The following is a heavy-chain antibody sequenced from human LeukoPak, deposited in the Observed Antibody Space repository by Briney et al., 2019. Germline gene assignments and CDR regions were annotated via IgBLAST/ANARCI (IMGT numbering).Heavy chain of an antibody. D-gene: IGHD5-18*01. CDR1: GGTFSSYA. V-gene: IGHV1-69*01. Sequence: ASVKVSCKASGGTFSSYAISWVRQAPGPGLEWMGGIIPIFGTANYAQKFQGRVTITADESTSTAYMELSSLRSEDTAVYYCARGPLTRGYSYGVFDYWGQGTLVTVSS. CDR2: IIPIFGTA. J-gene: IGHJ4*02. CDR3: ARGPLTRGYSYGVFDY.